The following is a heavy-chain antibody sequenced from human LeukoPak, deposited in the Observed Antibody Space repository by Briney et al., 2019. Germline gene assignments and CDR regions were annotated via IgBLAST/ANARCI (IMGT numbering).Heavy chain of an antibody. CDR2: MNPNSGNT. Sequence: ASVKVSCKTSGYTFSSYGITWVRQAPGQGLEWMGWMNPNSGNTGYAQKFQGRVTMTRNTSISTAYMELSSLRSEDTAVYYCARVSCSSTSCYFYYYYGMDVWGQGTTVTVSS. J-gene: IGHJ6*02. V-gene: IGHV1-8*02. D-gene: IGHD2-2*01. CDR1: GYTFSSYG. CDR3: ARVSCSSTSCYFYYYYGMDV.